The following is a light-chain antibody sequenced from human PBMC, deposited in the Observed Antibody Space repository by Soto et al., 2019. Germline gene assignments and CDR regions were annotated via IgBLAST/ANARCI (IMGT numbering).Light chain of an antibody. Sequence: VLTQPPSASGTPGQRVTISCSGSSSNIGSNYVYWYQQLPGTAPKLLIYSNNQRPSGVPDRFSGSKSGTSASLAISGLRSEDEADYHCAAWDDSLSGRVFGGGTKLTVL. CDR2: SNN. V-gene: IGLV1-47*02. J-gene: IGLJ3*02. CDR1: SSNIGSNY. CDR3: AAWDDSLSGRV.